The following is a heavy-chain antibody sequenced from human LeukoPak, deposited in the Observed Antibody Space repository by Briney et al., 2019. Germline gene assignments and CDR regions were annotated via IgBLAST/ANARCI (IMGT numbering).Heavy chain of an antibody. V-gene: IGHV4-59*01. D-gene: IGHD2-2*01. CDR1: SGSISSYY. CDR2: VDYSGRT. Sequence: SETLSLTCTVSSGSISSYYWIWIRQPPGKGLDWIGEVDYSGRTNYNPSLKSRVTTSLDTSKNQISLKLSSVTAADTAVYYCARPQTMGSSSPLGYWGQGTLVTVSS. CDR3: ARPQTMGSSSPLGY. J-gene: IGHJ4*02.